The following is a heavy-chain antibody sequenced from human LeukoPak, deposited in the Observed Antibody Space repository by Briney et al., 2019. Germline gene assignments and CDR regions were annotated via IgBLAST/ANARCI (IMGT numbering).Heavy chain of an antibody. Sequence: GESLKISCKGSGYSFTNYWIGWVRQMPGKGLEWMGIIYPRDSETTYSPSFQGQVTISADKNMNIAYLQWSSLKASDTAMYFCARQTHCRADSCIDYWGQGTLVTVSS. CDR2: IYPRDSET. CDR3: ARQTHCRADSCIDY. V-gene: IGHV5-51*01. J-gene: IGHJ4*02. D-gene: IGHD2-21*02. CDR1: GYSFTNYW.